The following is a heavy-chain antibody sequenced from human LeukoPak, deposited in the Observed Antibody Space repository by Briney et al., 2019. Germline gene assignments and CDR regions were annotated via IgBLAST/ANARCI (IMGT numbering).Heavy chain of an antibody. CDR2: IRSAGDT. CDR1: GFTFSMYD. V-gene: IGHV3-13*04. CDR3: ARQSRLNTFDY. Sequence: PGGSPRLSCAVSGFTFSMYDMHWVRQVTGKGLEWVSGIRSAGDTNYAGSVKGRFTISRENAKNSLYLQMSSLRAGDTALYYCARQSRLNTFDYWGQGILVTVSS. J-gene: IGHJ4*02.